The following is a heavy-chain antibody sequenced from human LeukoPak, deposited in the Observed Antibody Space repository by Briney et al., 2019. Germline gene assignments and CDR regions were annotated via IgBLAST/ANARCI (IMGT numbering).Heavy chain of an antibody. CDR3: ARDPASSWDYYFDY. D-gene: IGHD6-13*01. CDR1: GYTFTGYY. Sequence: ASVEVSCKASGYTFTGYYMHWVRQAPGQGLEWMGWINPNSGGTNYAQKFQGRVTMTRDTSISSAYMELSRLRSDDTAVYYCARDPASSWDYYFDYWGQGTLVTVSS. CDR2: INPNSGGT. V-gene: IGHV1-2*02. J-gene: IGHJ4*02.